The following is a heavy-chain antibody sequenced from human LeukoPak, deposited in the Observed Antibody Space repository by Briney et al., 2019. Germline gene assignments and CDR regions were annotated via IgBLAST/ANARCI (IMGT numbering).Heavy chain of an antibody. V-gene: IGHV3-13*01. CDR1: GFTFSIYD. J-gene: IGHJ6*02. CDR2: IGTAGDT. CDR3: ARASRIAVAGTGGAYYYYYYGMDV. D-gene: IGHD6-19*01. Sequence: GGSLRLSCAASGFTFSIYDMHWVRQATGKGLEWVSAIGTAGDTYYPGSVKGRFTISRENAKNSLCLQMNSLRAGDTAVYYCARASRIAVAGTGGAYYYYYYGMDVWGQGTTATVSS.